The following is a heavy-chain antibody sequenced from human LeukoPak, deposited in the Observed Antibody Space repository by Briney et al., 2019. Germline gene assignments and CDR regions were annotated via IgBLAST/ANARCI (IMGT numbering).Heavy chain of an antibody. CDR1: GFPFTNAL. CDR2: ISYDGSNK. CDR3: ARSDY. Sequence: GGSLRLSCAASGFPFTNALMDWARQAPGKGLEWVAVISYDGSNKYYADSVKGRFTISRDNSKNTLYLQMNSLRAEDTAVYYCARSDYWGQGTLVTVSS. V-gene: IGHV3-30*01. J-gene: IGHJ4*02.